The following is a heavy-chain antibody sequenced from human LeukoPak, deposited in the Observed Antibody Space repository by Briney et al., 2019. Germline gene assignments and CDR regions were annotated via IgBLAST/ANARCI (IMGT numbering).Heavy chain of an antibody. CDR1: GYTFTSFD. CDR3: ARAAEQWQGGYYYYYYMDV. Sequence: ASVKVSCKASGYTFTSFDIHWVRQTTGQGLEWMGWMNPDSGNTDYAQKFQGRVMITADKSTSTAYMELSSLRSEDTAVYYCARAAEQWQGGYYYYYYMDVWGKGTTVTVSS. CDR2: MNPDSGNT. D-gene: IGHD6-19*01. J-gene: IGHJ6*03. V-gene: IGHV1-8*03.